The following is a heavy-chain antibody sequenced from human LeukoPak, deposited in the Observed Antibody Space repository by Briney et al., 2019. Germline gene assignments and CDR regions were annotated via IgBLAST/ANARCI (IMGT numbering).Heavy chain of an antibody. CDR1: GGTFSSYA. V-gene: IGHV1-69*04. CDR3: AGAYYDILTGYNTWYYFNY. CDR2: IIPILGIA. Sequence: SVKVSCKASGGTFSSYAISWVRQAPGQGLEWMGRIIPILGIANYAQKFQGRVTITADKSTSTAYMELSSLRSEDTAVYYCAGAYYDILTGYNTWYYFNYWGQGTLVTVSS. J-gene: IGHJ4*02. D-gene: IGHD3-9*01.